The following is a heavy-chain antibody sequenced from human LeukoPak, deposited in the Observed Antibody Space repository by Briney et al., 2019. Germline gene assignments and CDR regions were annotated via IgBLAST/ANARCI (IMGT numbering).Heavy chain of an antibody. V-gene: IGHV5-51*01. CDR1: GSIFTSYW. J-gene: IGHJ5*02. D-gene: IGHD2-15*01. Sequence: GAPRQISAKCSGSIFTSYWIGWVRPLPGKGLEWMGIIYPSASDTRYSPSFQGQVTISAAKSISTAYLQWSSLRASDTAMYYCSRGGSSNRSWLDPWGQGTLVTVSS. CDR2: IYPSASDT. CDR3: SRGGSSNRSWLDP.